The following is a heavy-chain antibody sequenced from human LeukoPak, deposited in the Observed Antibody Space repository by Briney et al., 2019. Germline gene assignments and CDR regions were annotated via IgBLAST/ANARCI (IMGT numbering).Heavy chain of an antibody. D-gene: IGHD5-18*01. CDR2: IYYSGST. CDR1: GGSISSYY. CDR3: ARGGRGYSYGVDY. V-gene: IGHV4-59*01. J-gene: IGHJ4*02. Sequence: SETLSLTCTVSGGSISSYYWSWIRQPPGKGLEWIGYIYYSGSTNYNPSLKSRVTISVDTSKNQFSLKLSSVTAADTAVYYSARGGRGYSYGVDYWGQGTLVTVSS.